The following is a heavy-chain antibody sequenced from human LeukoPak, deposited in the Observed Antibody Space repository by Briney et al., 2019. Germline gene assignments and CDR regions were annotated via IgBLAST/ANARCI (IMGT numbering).Heavy chain of an antibody. V-gene: IGHV3-48*04. CDR1: GFTFSSYS. D-gene: IGHD3-10*01. Sequence: GGSLRLSCAASGFTFSSYSMNWVRQAPGRGLEWVSYISSSSSTIYYADSVMGRFTISRDNAKNSLYLQMNSLRAEDTAVYYCARDESYYGSGGAFDIWGQGTMVTVSS. CDR3: ARDESYYGSGGAFDI. CDR2: ISSSSSTI. J-gene: IGHJ3*02.